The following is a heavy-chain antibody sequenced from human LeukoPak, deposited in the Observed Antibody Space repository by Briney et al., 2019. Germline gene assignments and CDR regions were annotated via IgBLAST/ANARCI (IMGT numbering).Heavy chain of an antibody. V-gene: IGHV3-30*02. D-gene: IGHD6-13*01. Sequence: GGSLRLSCAASGFTFSSYGMHWVRQAPGKGLEWVAFIRYDGSNKYYADSVKGRFTISRDNARNSLYLQMSRLRVEDTAVYYCARAAGIAAPGTRFDYFDYWGQGTLVTVSS. J-gene: IGHJ4*02. CDR3: ARAAGIAAPGTRFDYFDY. CDR1: GFTFSSYG. CDR2: IRYDGSNK.